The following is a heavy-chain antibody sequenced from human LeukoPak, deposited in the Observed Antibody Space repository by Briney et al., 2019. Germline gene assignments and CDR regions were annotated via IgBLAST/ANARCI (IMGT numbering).Heavy chain of an antibody. CDR1: GFTFSSHW. D-gene: IGHD5-18*01. V-gene: IGHV3-7*03. J-gene: IGHJ4*02. CDR3: ARDSRYSRGVGDFDY. Sequence: GGSLRLSCAASGFTFSSHWMSWVRQVAGKGLEWVANIREDGSEKYYVDSVKGRFTISRDNAKNSQFLQMNSLRAEDTAVYYCARDSRYSRGVGDFDYWGQGTLVIVSS. CDR2: IREDGSEK.